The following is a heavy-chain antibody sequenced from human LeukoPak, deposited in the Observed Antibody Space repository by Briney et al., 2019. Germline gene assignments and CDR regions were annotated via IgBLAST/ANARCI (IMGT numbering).Heavy chain of an antibody. CDR1: GFTFSSYW. V-gene: IGHV3-23*01. Sequence: GGSLRLSCAASGFTFSSYWMSWVRQAPGKGLEWVSAISGSGGSTYYADSVKGRFTISRDNSKNTLYLQMNSLRAEDTAVYYCAKDRGDYVPWYYYYMDVWGKGTTVTISS. CDR2: ISGSGGST. J-gene: IGHJ6*03. CDR3: AKDRGDYVPWYYYYMDV. D-gene: IGHD2-21*02.